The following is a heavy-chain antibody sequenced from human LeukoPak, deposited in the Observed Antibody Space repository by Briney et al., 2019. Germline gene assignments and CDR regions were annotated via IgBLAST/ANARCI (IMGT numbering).Heavy chain of an antibody. CDR1: GGSIGSSSYY. CDR2: IYYSGST. J-gene: IGHJ4*02. Sequence: SETLSLTCTVSGGSIGSSSYYWGWIRQPPGKGLEWIGSIYYSGSTYYNPSLKSRVTISVDTSKNQFSLKLTSVTAADTAVYSCARPLGGYDGKFDYWGQGTRVTVPS. CDR3: ARPLGGYDGKFDY. V-gene: IGHV4-39*01. D-gene: IGHD5-12*01.